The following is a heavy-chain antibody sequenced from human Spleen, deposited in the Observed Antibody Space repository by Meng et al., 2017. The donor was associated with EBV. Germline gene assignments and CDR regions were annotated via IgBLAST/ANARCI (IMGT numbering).Heavy chain of an antibody. V-gene: IGHV4-39*07. Sequence: QLQLRGSGPGLVKPSETLSLTCTVSGASISSRNYYWGWIRQPPGRGLEYIGTIYYSGSTYYNPSLKSRVTILVDTSKNQFSLKLSSVTAADTAVYYCAKKYYDTSGYPFSWFDPWGQGTLVTVSS. J-gene: IGHJ5*02. CDR2: IYYSGST. CDR1: GASISSRNYY. D-gene: IGHD3-22*01. CDR3: AKKYYDTSGYPFSWFDP.